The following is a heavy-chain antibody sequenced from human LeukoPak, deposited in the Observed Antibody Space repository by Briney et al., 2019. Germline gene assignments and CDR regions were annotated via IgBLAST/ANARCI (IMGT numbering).Heavy chain of an antibody. J-gene: IGHJ2*01. Sequence: GGSLRLSCAASGFTFSSYWMSWVRQAPGKGLEWVANIKQDGSEKYYVDSVKGRFTISRDNAKNSLYLQMNSLRAEDTAVYYCARDTDLSMSSYWYFDLWGRGTLVTVSS. CDR1: GFTFSSYW. V-gene: IGHV3-7*01. D-gene: IGHD2/OR15-2a*01. CDR2: IKQDGSEK. CDR3: ARDTDLSMSSYWYFDL.